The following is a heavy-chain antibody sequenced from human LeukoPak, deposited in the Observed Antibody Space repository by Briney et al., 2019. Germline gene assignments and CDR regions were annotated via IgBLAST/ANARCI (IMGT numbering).Heavy chain of an antibody. CDR1: GYTFTGYY. CDR2: LNPNSGGT. V-gene: IGHV1-2*02. J-gene: IGHJ5*02. D-gene: IGHD6-13*01. CDR3: ARDSGYGWFDP. Sequence: GASVKVSCKASGYTFTGYYMHWVRQAPGQGLEWMGWLNPNSGGTNYAQKFQGRVTMTRDTSISTAYMELSRLRSDGTAVYYCARDSGYGWFDPWGQGTLVTVSS.